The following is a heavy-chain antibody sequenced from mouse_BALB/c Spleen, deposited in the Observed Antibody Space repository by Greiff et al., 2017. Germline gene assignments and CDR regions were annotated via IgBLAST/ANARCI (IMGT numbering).Heavy chain of an antibody. D-gene: IGHD2-3*01. CDR1: GFTFSSYA. CDR2: ISSGGST. CDR3: ARGDGYYGYFDV. V-gene: IGHV5-6-5*01. Sequence: VQLKQSGGGLVKPGGSLKLSCAASGFTFSSYAMSWVRQTPEKRLEWVASISSGGSTYYPDSVKGRFTISRDNARNILYLQMSSLRSEDTAMYYCARGDGYYGYFDVWGAGTTVTVSS. J-gene: IGHJ1*01.